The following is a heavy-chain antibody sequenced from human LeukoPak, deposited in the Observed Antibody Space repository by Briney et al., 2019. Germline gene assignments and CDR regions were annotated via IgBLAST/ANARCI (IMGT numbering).Heavy chain of an antibody. CDR1: GFSFSNYS. CDR3: ARDNMGYSSSNYYYYYYMDV. Sequence: GGSLRLSCAASGFSFSNYSMNWVRQAPGKGLEWVSSITSSSRYIYYADSLRGRLTISRDNAKNSLYLQMNSLRAEDTAVYYCARDNMGYSSSNYYYYYYMDVWGRGTTVTVSS. D-gene: IGHD6-6*01. CDR2: ITSSSRYI. V-gene: IGHV3-21*01. J-gene: IGHJ6*03.